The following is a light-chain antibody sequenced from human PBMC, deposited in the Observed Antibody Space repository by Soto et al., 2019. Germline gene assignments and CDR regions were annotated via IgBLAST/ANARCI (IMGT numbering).Light chain of an antibody. CDR1: QSVSSSY. J-gene: IGKJ2*01. CDR2: GAS. CDR3: QQYGSSPWYT. Sequence: EIVLTQSPGTLSLSPGERATLSCRASQSVSSSYLAWYQQKPGQAPRLLIYGASSRATGIPDRFSGSGSGTDFTLTISRLEPADCAVYYCQQYGSSPWYTFGQGTKLESK. V-gene: IGKV3-20*01.